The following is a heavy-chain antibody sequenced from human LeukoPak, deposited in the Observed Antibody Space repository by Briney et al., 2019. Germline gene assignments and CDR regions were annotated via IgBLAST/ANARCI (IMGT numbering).Heavy chain of an antibody. CDR2: ISGSGGST. Sequence: PGGSLELSCAASGFTFSNYAMTWVRQAPGKGLEWVSGISGSGGSTYYVDSVKGRFTISRDNSKNTLYLQMNSLREEDTALYFCAKNGGGQCYSHLDSWGQGNLVTVSS. J-gene: IGHJ4*02. D-gene: IGHD2-21*01. CDR1: GFTFSNYA. CDR3: AKNGGGQCYSHLDS. V-gene: IGHV3-23*01.